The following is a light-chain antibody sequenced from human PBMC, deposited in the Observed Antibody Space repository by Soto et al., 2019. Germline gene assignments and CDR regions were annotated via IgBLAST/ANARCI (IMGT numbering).Light chain of an antibody. CDR3: SSYAGTNNWV. Sequence: QPVLTQPASVSGSPGQSITISCTGTSSDVGSYNLVSWYQQHPGKAPKLMIYEGSKRPSGVSNRFSGSKSGNTASLTISGLQAEDEADYHCSSYAGTNNWVFGGGTKVTVL. CDR1: SSDVGSYNL. J-gene: IGLJ3*02. CDR2: EGS. V-gene: IGLV2-23*01.